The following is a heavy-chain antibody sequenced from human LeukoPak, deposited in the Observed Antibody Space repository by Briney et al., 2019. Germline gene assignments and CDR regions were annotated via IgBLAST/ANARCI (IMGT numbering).Heavy chain of an antibody. Sequence: SPSETLSLTCTVSGGSISSGTYYWDWIRQPPGKGLEWIGSIYYSGDTYYNPSLKSRVTISVDTSKNQFSLKLSSVTAADTAVYYCARRYIVVLPAASNWFEPWGQGTLVTVSS. CDR3: ARRYIVVLPAASNWFEP. CDR1: GGSISSGTYY. V-gene: IGHV4-39*01. D-gene: IGHD2-2*01. J-gene: IGHJ5*02. CDR2: IYYSGDT.